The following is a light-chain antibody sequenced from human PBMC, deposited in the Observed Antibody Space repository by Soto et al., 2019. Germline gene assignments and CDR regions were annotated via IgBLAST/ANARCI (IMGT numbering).Light chain of an antibody. CDR3: ETWDSNTRV. Sequence: QLVLTQSSSASASLGSSVRLTCTLNSGQNIIAWHQQQPGKAPRYLMKLEGSGSYDKGSGVPDRFSGSSSGADRYLTISNLQSEDEADYYCETWDSNTRVFGGGTKLTVL. V-gene: IGLV4-60*03. J-gene: IGLJ2*01. CDR1: SGQNI. CDR2: LEGSGSY.